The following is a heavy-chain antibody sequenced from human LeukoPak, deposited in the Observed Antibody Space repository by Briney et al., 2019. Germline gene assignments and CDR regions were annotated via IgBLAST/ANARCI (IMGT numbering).Heavy chain of an antibody. J-gene: IGHJ4*02. Sequence: PSETLSLTCTVSGGSISSYYWGWIRQPPRRGLEWVGSIFYSGTTYYDPPLKSRVTISVDTSKNQFSLRLSSVTAADTAVYYCASENWSGTSCSSFDYWGQGTLVTVSS. CDR1: GGSISSYY. CDR3: ASENWSGTSCSSFDY. CDR2: IFYSGTT. V-gene: IGHV4-39*01. D-gene: IGHD2-2*01.